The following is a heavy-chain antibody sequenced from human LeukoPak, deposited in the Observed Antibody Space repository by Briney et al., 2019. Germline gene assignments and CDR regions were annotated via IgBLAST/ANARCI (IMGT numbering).Heavy chain of an antibody. D-gene: IGHD4-17*01. V-gene: IGHV3-21*01. Sequence: GGSLRLSCAASGFTFSSYSMNWVRQAPGKGLEWVSSISSSSSYIYYADSVKGRFTISRGNAKNSLYLQMNSLRAEDTAVYYCAREATTVTTKGFDYWGQGTLVTVSP. J-gene: IGHJ4*02. CDR2: ISSSSSYI. CDR3: AREATTVTTKGFDY. CDR1: GFTFSSYS.